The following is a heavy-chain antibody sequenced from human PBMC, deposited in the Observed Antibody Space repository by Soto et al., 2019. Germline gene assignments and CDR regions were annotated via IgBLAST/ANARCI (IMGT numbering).Heavy chain of an antibody. J-gene: IGHJ6*02. Sequence: QVQLVESGGGVVQPGRSLRLSCAASGFTFSNYTVHWVRQAPGKGLEWVAVVSYDGSNKYYADSVKGRFTISRDNSKNTLYLQMNSLRAEDTAVYYCARDLDCSGGSCYSPYYYYYGMDVWGQGTTVTVSS. V-gene: IGHV3-30-3*01. CDR1: GFTFSNYT. D-gene: IGHD2-15*01. CDR2: VSYDGSNK. CDR3: ARDLDCSGGSCYSPYYYYYGMDV.